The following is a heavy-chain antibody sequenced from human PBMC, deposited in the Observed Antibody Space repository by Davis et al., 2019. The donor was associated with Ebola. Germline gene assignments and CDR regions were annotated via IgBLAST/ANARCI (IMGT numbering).Heavy chain of an antibody. CDR2: IWYDGSNK. J-gene: IGHJ6*02. CDR3: ARPPGVVLSYYGMDV. D-gene: IGHD2-2*01. Sequence: GESLKISCAASEFTFSSYGMHWVRQAPGKGLEWVAVIWYDGSNKYYADSVKGRFTISRDNSKNSLYLQMNSLRAEDTAVYYCARPPGVVLSYYGMDVWGQGTTVTVSS. CDR1: EFTFSSYG. V-gene: IGHV3-33*01.